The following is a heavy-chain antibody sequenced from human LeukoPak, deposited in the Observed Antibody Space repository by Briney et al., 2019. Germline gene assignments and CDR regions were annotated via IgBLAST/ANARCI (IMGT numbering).Heavy chain of an antibody. J-gene: IGHJ4*02. Sequence: GGSLRLSCAASGFTFSNAWMSWVRQAPGKGLEWVGRIKSKTDGGTTDYAAPVKGRFTISRDDSKNTLYLQMNSLKTEDTAVYYCTTMMVVAATQRWGVRDYWGQGTLVTVSS. V-gene: IGHV3-15*01. CDR2: IKSKTDGGTT. CDR1: GFTFSNAW. D-gene: IGHD2-15*01. CDR3: TTMMVVAATQRWGVRDY.